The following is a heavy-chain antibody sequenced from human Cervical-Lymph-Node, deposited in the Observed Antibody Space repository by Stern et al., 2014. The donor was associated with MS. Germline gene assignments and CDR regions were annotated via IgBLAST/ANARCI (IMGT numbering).Heavy chain of an antibody. V-gene: IGHV3-33*01. D-gene: IGHD6-13*01. CDR3: ASAYSSSHYYFDY. J-gene: IGHJ4*02. CDR2: IWDDGSNP. Sequence: VQLVEFGGGVVKPGRSLRLSCAASGFSFRRYAMHWVRQAPGKGLEWVALIWDDGSNPYYADSVTGRFTISRDNFKNTLYLQMNSLRAEDTAVYYCASAYSSSHYYFDYWGQGTLVTVSS. CDR1: GFSFRRYA.